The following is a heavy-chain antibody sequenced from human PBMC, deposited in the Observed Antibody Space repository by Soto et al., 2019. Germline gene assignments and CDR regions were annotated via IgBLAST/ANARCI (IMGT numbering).Heavy chain of an antibody. Sequence: VGSLRLSCAASGFTFSSCSMNWVRQAPGKGLEWVSSISSSSSYIYYADSVKGRFTISRDNAKNSLYLQMNSLRAEDTAVYYCARVPYDFWSGPYYYYYYGMDVWGQGTTVTVSS. J-gene: IGHJ6*02. V-gene: IGHV3-21*01. CDR3: ARVPYDFWSGPYYYYYYGMDV. CDR1: GFTFSSCS. D-gene: IGHD3-3*01. CDR2: ISSSSSYI.